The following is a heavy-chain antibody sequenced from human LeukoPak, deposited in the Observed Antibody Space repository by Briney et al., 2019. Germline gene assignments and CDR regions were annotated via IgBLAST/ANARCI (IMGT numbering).Heavy chain of an antibody. D-gene: IGHD5/OR15-5a*01. CDR2: ISSSSTI. J-gene: IGHJ3*02. CDR3: ARGGLRTVRSSAFDI. Sequence: GGSLRLSCAASGFTFSSYSMNWVRQAPGKGLEWVSYISSSSTIYYADSVKGRFTISRDNAKNSLYLQMNSLRAEDTAVYYCARGGLRTVRSSAFDIWGQGTMSPSLQ. CDR1: GFTFSSYS. V-gene: IGHV3-48*01.